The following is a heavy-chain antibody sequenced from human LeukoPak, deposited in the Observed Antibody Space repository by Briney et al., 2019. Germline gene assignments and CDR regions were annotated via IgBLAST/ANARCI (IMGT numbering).Heavy chain of an antibody. V-gene: IGHV4-34*01. D-gene: IGHD4-23*01. CDR3: ARGGRVTRRYYMDV. Sequence: SETLSLTCAVYGGSFSGYYWSWIRQPPGKGLEWIGEINHSGSTNYNPSLKSRVTISVDTSKNQFSLKLSSVTAADTALYYCARGGRVTRRYYMDVWGKGTTVTVSS. CDR1: GGSFSGYY. CDR2: INHSGST. J-gene: IGHJ6*03.